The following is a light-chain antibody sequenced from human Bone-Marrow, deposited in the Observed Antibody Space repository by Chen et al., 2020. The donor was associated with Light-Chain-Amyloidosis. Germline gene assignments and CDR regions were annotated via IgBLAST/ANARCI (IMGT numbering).Light chain of an antibody. Sequence: SYVLTQPSSVSVAPGQTATIACGGNNIGSTSVHWYQQTPGQAPLLAVYDDSDRPSGIPELLAGSNSGNTATLTISRVEAEDEADYYCQVWDRGSDRPVFGGGTKLTVL. CDR1: NIGSTS. CDR3: QVWDRGSDRPV. V-gene: IGLV3-21*02. CDR2: DDS. J-gene: IGLJ3*02.